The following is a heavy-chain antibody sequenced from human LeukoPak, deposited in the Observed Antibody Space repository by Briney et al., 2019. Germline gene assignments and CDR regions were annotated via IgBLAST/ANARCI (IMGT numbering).Heavy chain of an antibody. CDR3: AKDPYYDFWSGYLDY. Sequence: GGSLRLSCAASGFTFSSYAMSWVRHAPGKGLEWVSAISGSGGSTYYADSVKGRFTISRDNSKNTLYLQMDSLRAEDTAVYYCAKDPYYDFWSGYLDYWGQGTLVTVSS. CDR2: ISGSGGST. CDR1: GFTFSSYA. J-gene: IGHJ4*02. V-gene: IGHV3-23*01. D-gene: IGHD3-3*01.